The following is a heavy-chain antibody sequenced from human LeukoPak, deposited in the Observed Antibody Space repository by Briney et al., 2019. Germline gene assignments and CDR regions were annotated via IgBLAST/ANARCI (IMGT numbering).Heavy chain of an antibody. V-gene: IGHV4-38-2*02. CDR2: VYHNGSA. J-gene: IGHJ4*02. Sequence: PSETLSLMCSVSGYLIRSGYFWGWIRQPPGKGLEWIASVYHNGSAYYNPSLKSRASISVDTSSNQFSLTLMSVSVADTAVYHCARLSSWFVAFWGQGSQVTVSS. D-gene: IGHD6-13*01. CDR1: GYLIRSGYF. CDR3: ARLSSWFVAF.